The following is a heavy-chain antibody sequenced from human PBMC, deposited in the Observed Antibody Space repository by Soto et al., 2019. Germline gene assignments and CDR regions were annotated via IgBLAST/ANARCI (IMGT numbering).Heavy chain of an antibody. CDR1: GFTFSSYA. CDR2: ISGSGGST. D-gene: IGHD3-10*01. CDR3: AKGAYGSGSYYRIWFDP. Sequence: EVQLLESGGGVVQPGGSLRLSCAASGFTFSSYAMSLVRQAPGKGLEWVSAISGSGGSTYYADSVKGRFTISRDNSKSTLYLQMNSLRAEDTAIYYCAKGAYGSGSYYRIWFDPWGQGTLVTVSS. V-gene: IGHV3-23*01. J-gene: IGHJ5*02.